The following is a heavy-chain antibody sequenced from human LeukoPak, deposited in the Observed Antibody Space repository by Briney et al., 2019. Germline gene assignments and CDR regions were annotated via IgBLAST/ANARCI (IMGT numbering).Heavy chain of an antibody. V-gene: IGHV1-8*01. CDR1: GYTFTSYD. J-gene: IGHJ4*02. CDR3: ARSGIVVVPAAFGADY. D-gene: IGHD2-2*01. CDR2: MNPNSGNT. Sequence: ASVKVSCKASGYTFTSYDINWVRQATGQGLEWMGWMNPNSGNTGYAQKFQGRVTMTRNTSISTAYMELSSLRSEDTAVYYCARSGIVVVPAAFGADYWGQGTLVTVSS.